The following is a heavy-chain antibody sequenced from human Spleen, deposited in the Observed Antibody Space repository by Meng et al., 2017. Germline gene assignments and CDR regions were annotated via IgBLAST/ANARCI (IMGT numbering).Heavy chain of an antibody. CDR1: GFTFRHYS. D-gene: IGHD2-2*03. J-gene: IGHJ4*02. V-gene: IGHV3-30*04. CDR3: ARWMNY. CDR2: ISSDGSNE. Sequence: GESLKISCEASGFTFRHYSMHWVRQAPGKGLEWVSVISSDGSNEYYADSVKGRFTISRDNSKNTLYLLMNSLRAEDTAVYYCARWMNYWGQGTLVTVSS.